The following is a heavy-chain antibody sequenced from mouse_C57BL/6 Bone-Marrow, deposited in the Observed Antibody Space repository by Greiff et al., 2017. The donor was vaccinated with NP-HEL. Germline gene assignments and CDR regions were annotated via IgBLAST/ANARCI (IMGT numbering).Heavy chain of an antibody. Sequence: VQLQQSGAELARPGASVKLSCKASGYTFTSYRISWVKQRTGQGLEWIGEIYPRSGNTYYNEKFKGKATLTADKSSSTAYMELRSLTSEDSAVYFCARSLITTVIDYWGQGTTLTVSS. CDR2: IYPRSGNT. CDR3: ARSLITTVIDY. D-gene: IGHD1-1*01. J-gene: IGHJ2*01. V-gene: IGHV1-81*01. CDR1: GYTFTSYR.